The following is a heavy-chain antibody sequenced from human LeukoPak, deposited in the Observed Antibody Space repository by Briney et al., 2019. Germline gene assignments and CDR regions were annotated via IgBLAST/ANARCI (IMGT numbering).Heavy chain of an antibody. CDR1: GFTFSSYW. D-gene: IGHD5-18*01. Sequence: GGSLRLSRAASGFTFSSYWMSWVRQTPGTGLEWVAVISYDGSDKYYADSVKGRFTISRDNSKNTLYLQMNSLRAEDTAVYYCAKEGYSYGLFDYWGQGTLVTVSS. CDR2: ISYDGSDK. V-gene: IGHV3-30*18. J-gene: IGHJ4*02. CDR3: AKEGYSYGLFDY.